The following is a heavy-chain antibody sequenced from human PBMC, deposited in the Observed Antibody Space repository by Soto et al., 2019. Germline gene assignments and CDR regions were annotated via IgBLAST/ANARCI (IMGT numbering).Heavy chain of an antibody. CDR2: IGTAGDT. D-gene: IGHD6-19*01. CDR1: GFTFSSYD. J-gene: IGHJ4*02. CDR3: ARMAEDYFDY. Sequence: GGSLRLSCAASGFTFSSYDMHWVRQATGKGLEWVSAIGTAGDTYYLGSVKGRFTISRENAKNSLYLQMNSLRAEDTAVYYCARMAEDYFDYWGQGTLVTVSS. V-gene: IGHV3-13*01.